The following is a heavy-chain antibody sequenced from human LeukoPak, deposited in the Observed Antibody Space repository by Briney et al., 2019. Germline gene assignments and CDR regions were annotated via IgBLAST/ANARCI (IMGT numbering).Heavy chain of an antibody. Sequence: GASVKVSCKASGGTFSSYAISWVRQAPGQGLEWMGGIIPIFGTANYAQKFQGRVTITADESTSTAYMELSSLRSEDTAVYYCASPADYGSGSHYTYWGQGTLVTVSS. CDR1: GGTFSSYA. D-gene: IGHD3-10*01. J-gene: IGHJ4*02. CDR2: IIPIFGTA. V-gene: IGHV1-69*13. CDR3: ASPADYGSGSHYTY.